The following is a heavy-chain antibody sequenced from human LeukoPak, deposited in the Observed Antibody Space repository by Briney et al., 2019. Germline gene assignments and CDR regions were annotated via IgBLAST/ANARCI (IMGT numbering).Heavy chain of an antibody. CDR3: ARGGTAMAPADYWYFDL. Sequence: RASVKVSCKASGYTFTSYYMHWVRQAPGQGLEWMGIINPSGGSTSYAQKFQGRVTMTRDTSTSTVYMELSSLRSEDTAVYYCARGGTAMAPADYWYFDLWGRGTPVTVSS. J-gene: IGHJ2*01. CDR1: GYTFTSYY. V-gene: IGHV1-46*01. CDR2: INPSGGST. D-gene: IGHD5-18*01.